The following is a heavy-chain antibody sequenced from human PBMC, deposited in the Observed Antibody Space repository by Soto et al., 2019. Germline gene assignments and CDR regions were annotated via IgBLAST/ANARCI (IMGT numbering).Heavy chain of an antibody. V-gene: IGHV3-53*01. J-gene: IGHJ3*02. Sequence: PGGSLRLSCAASGFTVSSNYMSWVRQAPGKGLEWVSVIYSGGSTYYADSVKGRFTISRDNSKNTLYLQMNSLRAEDTAVYYCASPPTYSPDAFDIWGQGRMVTV. D-gene: IGHD2-21*01. CDR1: GFTVSSNY. CDR2: IYSGGST. CDR3: ASPPTYSPDAFDI.